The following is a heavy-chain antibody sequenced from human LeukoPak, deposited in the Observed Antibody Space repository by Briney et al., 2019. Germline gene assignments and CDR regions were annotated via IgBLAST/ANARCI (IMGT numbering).Heavy chain of an antibody. J-gene: IGHJ4*02. D-gene: IGHD4-17*01. CDR3: AKGIYGDYVPLDY. CDR2: INWNGGST. V-gene: IGHV3-20*04. Sequence: SGGSLRLSCAASGFTFDDYGMSWVRQAPGKGLEWVSGINWNGGSTGYADSVKGRFTISRDNAKNSLYLQMNSLRAEDTAVYYCAKGIYGDYVPLDYWGLGTLVTVSS. CDR1: GFTFDDYG.